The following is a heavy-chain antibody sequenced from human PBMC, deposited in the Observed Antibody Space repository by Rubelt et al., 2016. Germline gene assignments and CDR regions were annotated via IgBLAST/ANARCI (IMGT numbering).Heavy chain of an antibody. CDR2: INTNTGNP. Sequence: QVQLVQSGSELKKPGASVKVSCKASGYTFTSYAMNWVRQAPGQGLEWMGWINTNTGNPTYAQGFTGLFVCSLDTVVRTAYLKISSLKAEDTAVYYCARGMRWFGENYWGQGTLVTVSS. V-gene: IGHV7-4-1*02. D-gene: IGHD3-10*01. CDR3: ARGMRWFGENY. CDR1: GYTFTSYA. J-gene: IGHJ4*02.